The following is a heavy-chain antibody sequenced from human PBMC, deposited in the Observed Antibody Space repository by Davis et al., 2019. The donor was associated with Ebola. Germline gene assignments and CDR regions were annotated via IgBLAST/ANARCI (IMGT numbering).Heavy chain of an antibody. J-gene: IGHJ6*02. V-gene: IGHV1-18*01. CDR3: ARRAYYYGSGCYRYGMDV. CDR1: GYTFTSYG. D-gene: IGHD3-10*01. CDR2: ISAYNGNT. Sequence: ASVKVSCKASGYTFTSYGISWVRQAPGQGLEWMGWISAYNGNTNYAQKLQGRVTMTTDTSTSTAYMELRSLRSDDTAVYYCARRAYYYGSGCYRYGMDVWGQGTTVTVSS.